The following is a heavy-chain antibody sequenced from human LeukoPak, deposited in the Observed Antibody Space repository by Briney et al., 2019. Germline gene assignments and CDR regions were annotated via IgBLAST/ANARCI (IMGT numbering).Heavy chain of an antibody. V-gene: IGHV4-34*01. J-gene: IGHJ4*02. CDR3: ARLLVVVAATKGEYFDY. CDR2: INHSGST. Sequence: PSGTLSLTCAVYGGSFSGYYWSWIRQPPGKGLEWIGEINHSGSTNYNPSLKSRVTISVDTSKNQFSLKLSSVTAADTAVYYCARLLVVVAATKGEYFDYWGQGTLVTVSS. CDR1: GGSFSGYY. D-gene: IGHD2-15*01.